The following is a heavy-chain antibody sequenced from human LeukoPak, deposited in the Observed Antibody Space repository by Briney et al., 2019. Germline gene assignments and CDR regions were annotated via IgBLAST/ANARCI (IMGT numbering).Heavy chain of an antibody. Sequence: GASVKVSRKAAERTVTSYGISWGRQAPGQGQEWKGRMVPIFGRANYAQKFQGRLTITPDKSTSTAYMELSSLRSEDTAVYYCARARDIVVVPAATLSYHFDYWGQGTLVTVSS. D-gene: IGHD2-2*01. CDR1: ERTVTSYG. J-gene: IGHJ4*02. CDR2: MVPIFGRA. V-gene: IGHV1-69*04. CDR3: ARARDIVVVPAATLSYHFDY.